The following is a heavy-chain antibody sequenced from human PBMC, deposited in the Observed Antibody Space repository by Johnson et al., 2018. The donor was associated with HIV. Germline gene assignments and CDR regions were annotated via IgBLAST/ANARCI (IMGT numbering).Heavy chain of an antibody. D-gene: IGHD6-19*01. Sequence: QVQLVESGGGVVQPGRSLRLSCAASGFTFSSYAMHWVRQAPGKGLEWVAVISYDGSNKYYADSVKGRFTISRDNSKTTLYLQMNSRRAEDTAVYYCAREGSSGWYGGGDSLSAFDFWGQGTVVTVSS. CDR1: GFTFSSYA. CDR2: ISYDGSNK. V-gene: IGHV3-30-3*01. CDR3: AREGSSGWYGGGDSLSAFDF. J-gene: IGHJ3*01.